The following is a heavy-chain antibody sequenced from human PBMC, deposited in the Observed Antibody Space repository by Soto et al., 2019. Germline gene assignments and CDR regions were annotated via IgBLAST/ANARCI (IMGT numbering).Heavy chain of an antibody. Sequence: GGSLRLYCAASGLTFSSYGMHWVRKAPGKGLEWVAVISYDGSNKYYADSVKGRFTISRDNSKNTLYLQMNSLRAEDTAVYYCAKDIPVWSGYSIGYWGQGTLVTVSS. CDR3: AKDIPVWSGYSIGY. CDR2: ISYDGSNK. V-gene: IGHV3-30*18. J-gene: IGHJ4*02. D-gene: IGHD3-3*01. CDR1: GLTFSSYG.